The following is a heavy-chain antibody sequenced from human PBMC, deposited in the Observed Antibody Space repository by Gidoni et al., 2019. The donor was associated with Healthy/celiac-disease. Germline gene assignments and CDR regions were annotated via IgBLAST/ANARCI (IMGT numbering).Heavy chain of an antibody. CDR3: AKEDRTRNTYYDFWSGATYGMDV. V-gene: IGHV3-9*01. J-gene: IGHJ6*02. CDR1: GFTFDDYA. Sequence: EVQLVESGGGLVQPGRSLRLSCAASGFTFDDYAMHWVRQAPGKGLEWVSGISWNSGSIGYADSVKGRFTISRDNAKNSLYLQMNSLRAEDTALYYCAKEDRTRNTYYDFWSGATYGMDVWGQGTTVTVSS. D-gene: IGHD3-3*01. CDR2: ISWNSGSI.